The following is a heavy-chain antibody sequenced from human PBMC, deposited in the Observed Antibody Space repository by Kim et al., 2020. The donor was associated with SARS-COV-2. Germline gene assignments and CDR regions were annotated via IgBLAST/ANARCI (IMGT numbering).Heavy chain of an antibody. J-gene: IGHJ4*02. CDR1: GGSISSSSYY. V-gene: IGHV4-39*01. D-gene: IGHD3-10*01. Sequence: SETLSLTCTVSGGSISSSSYYWGWIRQPPGKGLEWIGSIYYSGSTYYNPSLKSRVTISVDTSKNQFSLKLSSVTAADTAVYYCARPAMVRGVMGTLFDYWGQGTLVTVSS. CDR2: IYYSGST. CDR3: ARPAMVRGVMGTLFDY.